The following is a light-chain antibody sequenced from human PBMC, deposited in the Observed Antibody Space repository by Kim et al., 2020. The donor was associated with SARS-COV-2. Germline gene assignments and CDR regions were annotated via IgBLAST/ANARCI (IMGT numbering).Light chain of an antibody. V-gene: IGLV10-54*01. Sequence: QAGLTQPPSVSKDLRQTATLTCTGSGNDVAGQGVAWLQQHQGRPPTLLFHRNNNRGSGASERFSASRSGNTASLTISGLQPEDEADYYCSTWDNSLSAWVFGGGTQLTVL. CDR3: STWDNSLSAWV. CDR1: GNDVAGQG. J-gene: IGLJ3*02. CDR2: RNN.